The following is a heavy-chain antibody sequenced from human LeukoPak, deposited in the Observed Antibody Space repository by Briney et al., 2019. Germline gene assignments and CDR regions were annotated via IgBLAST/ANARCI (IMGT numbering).Heavy chain of an antibody. CDR1: GGSISSSSYY. D-gene: IGHD6-19*01. V-gene: IGHV4-39*01. CDR2: IYYSGST. Sequence: SXTLSLTCTVSGGSISSSSYYWGWIRQPPGKGLEWIVSIYYSGSTYYNPSLKSRVTISVDTSKNQFSLKLSSVTAADTAVYYCTNIYVYSSGQKGYYFDYWGQGTLVTVSS. J-gene: IGHJ4*02. CDR3: TNIYVYSSGQKGYYFDY.